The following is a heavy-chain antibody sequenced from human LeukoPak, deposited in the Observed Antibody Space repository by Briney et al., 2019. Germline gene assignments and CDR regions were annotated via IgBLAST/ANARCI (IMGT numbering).Heavy chain of an antibody. V-gene: IGHV1-69*05. CDR1: GGTFSSYA. CDR2: IIPIFGTA. CDR3: ARDKLRRYDFWSGYYY. J-gene: IGHJ4*02. D-gene: IGHD3-3*01. Sequence: GASVKVSCKASGGTFSSYAISWVRQAPGQGLEWMGGIIPIFGTANYAQKFQGRVTITTDESTSTAYMELSSLRSEDTAVYYCARDKLRRYDFWSGYYYWGQGTLVTVSS.